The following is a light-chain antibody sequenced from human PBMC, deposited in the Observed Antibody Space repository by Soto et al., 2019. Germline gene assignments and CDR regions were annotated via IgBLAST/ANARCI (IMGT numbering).Light chain of an antibody. J-gene: IGKJ1*01. CDR3: QQYGSSGT. Sequence: EIVLTQSPGTLSLSPGERATLSCRASQSVGNNQLAWYQQKPGQAPRLLIYGASSRAAGIPDRFGGSGSGTDFTLTISRLAPEDFAVYYCQQYGSSGTFGQGTKVDIK. CDR2: GAS. CDR1: QSVGNNQ. V-gene: IGKV3-20*01.